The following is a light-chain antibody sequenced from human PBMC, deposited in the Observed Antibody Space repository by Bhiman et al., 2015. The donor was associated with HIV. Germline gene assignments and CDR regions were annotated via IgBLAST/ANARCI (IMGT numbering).Light chain of an antibody. Sequence: SYELTQPPSVSVPPGQTASIPCSGDKLEDKYVSWYQQKPDQSPILVIYQDYKRPSGIPERFSGSNSGNTATLTISGTQAMDEADYYCQAWDNSAVLFGGGTKLAVL. CDR3: QAWDNSAVL. J-gene: IGLJ2*01. CDR1: KLEDKY. V-gene: IGLV3-1*01. CDR2: QDY.